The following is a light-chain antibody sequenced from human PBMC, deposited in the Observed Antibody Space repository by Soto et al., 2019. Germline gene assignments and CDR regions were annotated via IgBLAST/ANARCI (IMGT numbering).Light chain of an antibody. CDR1: SSNIGSNP. CDR3: AAWDDSMDAYV. Sequence: QSVLTQPPSASGSPGQRVTISCSGSSSNIGSNPVNWYQQLPGTAPKLFIYSNIQRPSGVPDRSSGSKSGTSASLTISGLQSEDEADYYCAAWDDSMDAYVFGNGTKVTVL. CDR2: SNI. V-gene: IGLV1-44*01. J-gene: IGLJ1*01.